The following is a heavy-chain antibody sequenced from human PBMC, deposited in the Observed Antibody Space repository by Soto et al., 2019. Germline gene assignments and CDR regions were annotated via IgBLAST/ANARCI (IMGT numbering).Heavy chain of an antibody. CDR2: IIPIFGTA. D-gene: IGHD2-21*02. CDR3: ARDQHHPYCGGDCYYAFDI. J-gene: IGHJ3*02. CDR1: GGTFSSYA. V-gene: IGHV1-69*13. Sequence: ASVKVSCKASGGTFSSYAISWVRQAPGQGLEWMGGIIPIFGTANYAQKFQGRVTITADESTSTAYMELSSLRSEDTAVYYCARDQHHPYCGGDCYYAFDIWGQGTMVTVSS.